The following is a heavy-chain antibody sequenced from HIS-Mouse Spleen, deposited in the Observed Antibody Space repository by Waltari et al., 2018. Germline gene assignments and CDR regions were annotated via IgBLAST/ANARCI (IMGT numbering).Heavy chain of an antibody. V-gene: IGHV3-9*01. CDR2: ISWNSGSI. J-gene: IGHJ5*02. D-gene: IGHD3-3*01. CDR3: AKETLTGLRSGWFDP. Sequence: EVQLVESGGGLVQPGRSLRLSCAASGFTFDDYAMHWVRQAPGKGLEWVSGISWNSGSIGYADSVKGRFTISRDNAKNSLYLQMNSLRAEDTALYYCAKETLTGLRSGWFDPWGQGTLVTVSS. CDR1: GFTFDDYA.